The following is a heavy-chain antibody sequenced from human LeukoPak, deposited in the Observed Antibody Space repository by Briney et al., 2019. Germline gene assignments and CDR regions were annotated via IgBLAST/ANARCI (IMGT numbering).Heavy chain of an antibody. CDR3: ARGSPLVRGVISPLDY. V-gene: IGHV3-13*01. D-gene: IGHD3-10*01. Sequence: GGSLRLSCAASGFTFSSNDMHWVRQATGKGLEWVSGIGTIGDTYYPDSVKGRFTISRENAKNSLYLQMNSLRAGDTAVYCCARGSPLVRGVISPLDYWGQGTLVTVSS. CDR1: GFTFSSND. J-gene: IGHJ4*02. CDR2: IGTIGDT.